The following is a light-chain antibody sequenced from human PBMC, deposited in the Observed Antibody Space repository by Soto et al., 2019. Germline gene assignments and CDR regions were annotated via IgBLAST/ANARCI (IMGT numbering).Light chain of an antibody. CDR3: MQTRQLPYT. Sequence: IAMTQTPLSLSVTPGQPAAISCKSSQSLLLNSDGKTYLHWFLQRPGQPPQPLIFGVSTRLSGVAERFSGSGTETDFALKISRLEDAAVGVYFCMQTRQLPYTFGQPNKLAIK. CDR2: GVS. CDR1: QSLLLNSDGKTY. J-gene: IGKJ2*01. V-gene: IGKV2D-29*01.